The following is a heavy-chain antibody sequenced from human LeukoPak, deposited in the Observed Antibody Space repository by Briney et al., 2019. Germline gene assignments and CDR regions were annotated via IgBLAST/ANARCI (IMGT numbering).Heavy chain of an antibody. J-gene: IGHJ3*01. CDR3: SSGRGISVGAFNF. D-gene: IGHD2-15*01. V-gene: IGHV3-23*01. CDR1: GFTFSSYA. Sequence: GASLRLSCAASGFTFSSYAMSWVRQAPGKGLEWVSTISGSGDTTYYADSVKGRFTISRDNSKNTLYLQMNSLRVEDTAVYFCSSGRGISVGAFNFGGRGTRATVS. CDR2: ISGSGDTT.